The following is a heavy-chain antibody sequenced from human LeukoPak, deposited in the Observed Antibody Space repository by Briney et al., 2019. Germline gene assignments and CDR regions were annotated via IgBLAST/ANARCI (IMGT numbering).Heavy chain of an antibody. CDR3: ARSDSGGYYNEY. D-gene: IGHD3-22*01. Sequence: SETLYLTCNMSGGSIGKYYWSWIRQSPGEGLEWIGNIYYSGSTNYNPSLESRVTISVDTSKNEFSLKMSSVTTADTAVYYCARSDSGGYYNEYWGQGALVTLSA. V-gene: IGHV4-59*01. CDR1: GGSIGKYY. CDR2: IYYSGST. J-gene: IGHJ4*02.